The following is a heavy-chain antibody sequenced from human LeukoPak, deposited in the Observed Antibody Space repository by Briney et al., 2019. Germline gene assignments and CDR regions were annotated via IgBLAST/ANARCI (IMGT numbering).Heavy chain of an antibody. Sequence: GASVKVSCKASGYTFTGYYMHWVRQAPGQGLEWMGGIIPIFGTANYAQKFQGRVTITADESTSTAYMELSSLRSEDTAVYYCARDVDYYYGSGSYNAFDIWGQGTMVTVSS. J-gene: IGHJ3*02. CDR1: GYTFTGYY. D-gene: IGHD3-10*01. V-gene: IGHV1-69*13. CDR3: ARDVDYYYGSGSYNAFDI. CDR2: IIPIFGTA.